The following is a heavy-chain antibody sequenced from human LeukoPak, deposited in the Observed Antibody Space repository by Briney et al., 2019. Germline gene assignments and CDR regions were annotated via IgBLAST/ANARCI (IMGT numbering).Heavy chain of an antibody. Sequence: SETLSLTCAVEGGAFNDYYWSWVRQSPEKGLEWIAEINQGGSTIYNPSLKNRVTMSIDTTRKHFSLQRASLTAADTAVYFCARRGIWIQWNFEYWGQGVLVTVSS. CDR3: ARRGIWIQWNFEY. J-gene: IGHJ4*02. CDR2: INQGGST. CDR1: GGAFNDYY. D-gene: IGHD5-12*01. V-gene: IGHV4-34*01.